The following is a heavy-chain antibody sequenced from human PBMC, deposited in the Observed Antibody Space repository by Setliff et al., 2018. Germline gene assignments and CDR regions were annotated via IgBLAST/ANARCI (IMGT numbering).Heavy chain of an antibody. Sequence: GESLKISCKDSGHLFSISWIGWVRQMPGKGLDWMGIIYPGDLQIKYSPSCHGRVTIPADKSINTAYLERSSLEASDTAMYYCASPSAGWTIPFDFWGQGTMVTVSS. J-gene: IGHJ3*01. CDR1: GHLFSISW. V-gene: IGHV5-51*01. CDR2: IYPGDLQI. D-gene: IGHD2-2*02. CDR3: ASPSAGWTIPFDF.